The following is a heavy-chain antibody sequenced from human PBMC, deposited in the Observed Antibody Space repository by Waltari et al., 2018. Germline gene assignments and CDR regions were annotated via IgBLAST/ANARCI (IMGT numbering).Heavy chain of an antibody. CDR3: ASHRPGGYGMAV. D-gene: IGHD2-15*01. CDR2: ITYDGSRT. J-gene: IGHJ6*02. Sequence: TMRTRWLCGRPQGAGKGLVWVSPITYDGSRTSYAYAVTARLTIARDNANNTLYLQTHRLRAEDTAVYCCASHRPGGYGMAVWGHGTTVTAS. CDR1: TMRTRW. V-gene: IGHV3-74*01.